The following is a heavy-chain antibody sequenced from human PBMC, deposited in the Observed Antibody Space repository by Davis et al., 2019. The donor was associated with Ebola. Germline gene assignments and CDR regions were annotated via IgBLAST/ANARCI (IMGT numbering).Heavy chain of an antibody. CDR1: GFTFDDYG. D-gene: IGHD3-22*01. Sequence: PGGSLRLSCAASGFTFDDYGMSWVRQAPGKGLEWVSGINWNGGSTGYADSVKGRFNIFRDNAKKSLYLQMNSLRAEDTALYYCARRRENYDSSGYYRVWGDYFDYWGQGTLVTVSS. CDR3: ARRRENYDSSGYYRVWGDYFDY. CDR2: INWNGGST. V-gene: IGHV3-20*04. J-gene: IGHJ4*02.